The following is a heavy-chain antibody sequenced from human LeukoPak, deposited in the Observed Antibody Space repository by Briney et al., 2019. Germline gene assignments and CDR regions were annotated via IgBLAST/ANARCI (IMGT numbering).Heavy chain of an antibody. CDR1: GFTFSAYA. Sequence: GGSLRLSCEASGFTFSAYAMTWVRQAPGKGLEWVSSIGSDNKPHYSESVKGRFAISRDNSKNTLYLQMNSLRAEDTAVYYCARYGLGAHAFDIWGQGTMVTVSS. V-gene: IGHV3-23*05. J-gene: IGHJ3*02. CDR3: ARYGLGAHAFDI. D-gene: IGHD3/OR15-3a*01. CDR2: IGSDNKP.